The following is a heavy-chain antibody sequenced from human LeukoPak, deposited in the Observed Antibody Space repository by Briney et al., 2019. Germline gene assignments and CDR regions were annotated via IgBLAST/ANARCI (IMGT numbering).Heavy chain of an antibody. CDR1: GFTFSSYA. CDR3: AKDISYTWELLVIDY. Sequence: GGSLRLSCAASGFTFSSYAMSWVRQAPGKGLEWVSAISGSGGSTYYADSEKGRFTISRDNSKNTLYLQMNSLRAEDTAVYYCAKDISYTWELLVIDYWGQGTLVTVSS. J-gene: IGHJ4*02. V-gene: IGHV3-23*01. D-gene: IGHD1-26*01. CDR2: ISGSGGST.